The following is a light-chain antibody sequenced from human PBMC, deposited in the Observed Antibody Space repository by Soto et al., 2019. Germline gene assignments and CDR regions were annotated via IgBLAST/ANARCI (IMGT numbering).Light chain of an antibody. V-gene: IGKV1-39*01. CDR1: QDISNY. J-gene: IGKJ3*01. CDR3: QQSYSTPPNT. CDR2: AAS. Sequence: DIQMTQSPSSLSASVGDRVTITCQASQDISNYLNWYQQKPGKAPKLLIYAASSLQSGVPSRFSGSGSGTDFTLTISSLQPEDFATYYCQQSYSTPPNTFGPGTKLDIK.